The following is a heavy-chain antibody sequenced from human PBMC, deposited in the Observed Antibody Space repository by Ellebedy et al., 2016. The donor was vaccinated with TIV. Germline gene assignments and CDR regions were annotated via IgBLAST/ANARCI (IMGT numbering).Heavy chain of an antibody. V-gene: IGHV1-69*13. CDR1: GGTFRSYA. CDR3: ARDNGYDFWSSYQDL. Sequence: AASVKVSCKAFGGTFRSYAISWVRQAPGQGLEWMGGIIPLFGTGNYAQKFQDRVTITADESTSTAYMELSSLRSGDPAVYYSARDNGYDFWSSYQDLWGQGTLVTVSS. D-gene: IGHD3-3*01. CDR2: IIPLFGTG. J-gene: IGHJ5*02.